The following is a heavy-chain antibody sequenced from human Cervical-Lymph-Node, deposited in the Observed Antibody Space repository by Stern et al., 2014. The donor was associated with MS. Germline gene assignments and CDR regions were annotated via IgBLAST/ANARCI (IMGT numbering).Heavy chain of an antibody. CDR1: GFTFNYAW. V-gene: IGHV3-15*01. J-gene: IGHJ4*02. D-gene: IGHD1-14*01. CDR3: PTDMVTGLDY. Sequence: EQLVESGGGLVKPGGSLRLSCAASGFTFNYAWMSWVRQGPRKGMEWVGSIKSKTDGGTTEYAATWNRRFTLLKEDLKNKQNTQMNSLKTEDTAVYYCPTDMVTGLDYWGQGTLVTVSS. CDR2: IKSKTDGGTT.